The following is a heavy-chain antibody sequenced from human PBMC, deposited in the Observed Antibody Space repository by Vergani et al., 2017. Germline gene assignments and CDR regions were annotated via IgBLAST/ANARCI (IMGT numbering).Heavy chain of an antibody. CDR2: INPNSGGT. D-gene: IGHD3-9*01. CDR3: ARVRRYFDWFHAFDI. Sequence: QVQLVQSGAEVKKPGASVKVSCKASGYTFTGYYMHWVRQAPGQGLEWMGWINPNSGGTHYAQKFQGRVNMTRDTSISTAYMELSRLRSDDTAVYYCARVRRYFDWFHAFDIWGQGTMVTVSS. CDR1: GYTFTGYY. V-gene: IGHV1-2*02. J-gene: IGHJ3*02.